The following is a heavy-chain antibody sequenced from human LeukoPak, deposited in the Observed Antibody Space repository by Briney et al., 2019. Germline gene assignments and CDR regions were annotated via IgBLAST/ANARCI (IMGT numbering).Heavy chain of an antibody. CDR2: INHSGST. Sequence: NPSETLSLTCAVYGGSFSGYYWSWIRQPPGKGLEWIGGINHSGSTNYNPSLKSRVTISVDTSKNQFSLKLSSVTAADTAVYYCARPRVHYCSGGSCYTRYYYGMDVWGQGTTVTVSS. D-gene: IGHD2-15*01. V-gene: IGHV4-34*01. CDR3: ARPRVHYCSGGSCYTRYYYGMDV. J-gene: IGHJ6*02. CDR1: GGSFSGYY.